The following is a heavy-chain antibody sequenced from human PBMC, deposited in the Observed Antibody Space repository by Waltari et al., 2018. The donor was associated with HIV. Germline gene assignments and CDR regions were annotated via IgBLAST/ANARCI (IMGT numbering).Heavy chain of an antibody. J-gene: IGHJ6*02. CDR1: GFTFSNYE. CDR3: AKAVGDTSGRYWGGDV. CDR2: ISAGGTK. Sequence: ELQLVESGGGLVQPGGSLRFSCAGSGFTFSNYEMTCVRQATGKGLEWISYISAGGTKYYADSVKGRFSISRDNAKNSLYLQMDSLRSEDTAVYYCAKAVGDTSGRYWGGDVWGQGTTVTVSS. D-gene: IGHD6-19*01. V-gene: IGHV3-48*03.